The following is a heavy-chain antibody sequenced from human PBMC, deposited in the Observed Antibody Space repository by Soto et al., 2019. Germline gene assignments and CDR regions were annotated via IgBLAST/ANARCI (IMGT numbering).Heavy chain of an antibody. J-gene: IGHJ3*02. CDR1: GDTFTSYY. CDR2: INPSGGST. D-gene: IGHD3-10*01. Sequence: QVQLVQSGAEVKKPGASVKVSCKASGDTFTSYYMHWVRQAPGQGLEWMGIINPSGGSTSYAQKFQGRVTMTRDTSTSTVYLELSSLRSEDTAVYYCARDVRGFGDQGYAFDIWGQGTMVTVSS. CDR3: ARDVRGFGDQGYAFDI. V-gene: IGHV1-46*01.